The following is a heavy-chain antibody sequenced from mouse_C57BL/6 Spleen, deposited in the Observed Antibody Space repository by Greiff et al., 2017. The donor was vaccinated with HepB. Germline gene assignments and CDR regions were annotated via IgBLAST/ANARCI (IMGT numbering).Heavy chain of an antibody. CDR3: ARRGLSWYFDV. J-gene: IGHJ1*03. CDR2: IYPGDGDT. Sequence: VKLVESGPELVKPGASVKISCKASGYAFSSSWMNWVKQRPGKGLEWIGRIYPGDGDTNYNGKFKGKATLTADKSSSTAYMQLSSLTSEDSAVYFCARRGLSWYFDVWGTGTTVTVSS. V-gene: IGHV1-82*01. CDR1: GYAFSSSW. D-gene: IGHD2-2*01.